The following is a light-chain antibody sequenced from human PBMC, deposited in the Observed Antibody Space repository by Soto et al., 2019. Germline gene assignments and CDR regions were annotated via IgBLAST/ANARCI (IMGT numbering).Light chain of an antibody. V-gene: IGKV3-20*01. CDR3: QQYGSSPGYT. CDR1: QSVSSSY. CDR2: GAS. Sequence: EIVLTQSPGTLSLSPGERATLSCRASQSVSSSYLAWYQQKPGQAPRLLIYGASSRATGIPDRFSGSGSGPDFTLTISRLEPEDFAVYYCQQYGSSPGYTFGQGTKLEI. J-gene: IGKJ2*01.